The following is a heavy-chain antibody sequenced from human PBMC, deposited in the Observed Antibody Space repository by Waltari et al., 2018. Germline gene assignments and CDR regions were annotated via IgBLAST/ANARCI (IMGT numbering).Heavy chain of an antibody. D-gene: IGHD1-1*01. J-gene: IGHJ4*02. CDR3: ARGSTGIDALDY. V-gene: IGHV4-31*03. CDR1: GGSISSGGYS. Sequence: QVQLQESGPGLVKPSQTLSLTCTVSGGSISSGGYSWSWPRQHPGKGLEWIGYIYYSGSTYYNPSLKSRVTISVDTSKNQFSLKLSSVTAADTAVYYCARGSTGIDALDYWGQGTLVTVSS. CDR2: IYYSGST.